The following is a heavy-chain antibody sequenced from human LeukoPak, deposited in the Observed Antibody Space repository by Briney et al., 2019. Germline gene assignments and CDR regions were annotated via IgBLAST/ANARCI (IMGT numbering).Heavy chain of an antibody. CDR1: GVTLSSYA. V-gene: IGHV3-23*01. Sequence: GGSLRLSCAASGVTLSSYAMSWARQAPGKGLEWVSAISGSGGSTYYADSVKGRFTISRDNSKNTLYLQMNSLRAEDTAVYYCAKDHYDYVWGSYLTNWFDPWGQGTLVTVSS. J-gene: IGHJ5*02. CDR3: AKDHYDYVWGSYLTNWFDP. CDR2: ISGSGGST. D-gene: IGHD3-16*02.